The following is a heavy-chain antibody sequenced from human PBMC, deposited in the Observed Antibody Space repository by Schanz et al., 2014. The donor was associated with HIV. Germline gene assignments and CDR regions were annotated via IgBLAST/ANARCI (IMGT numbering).Heavy chain of an antibody. CDR1: GYIFTDYY. Sequence: QVQLVQSGAEVKKPGASVKVSCKTSGYIFTDYYVHWVRQAPGQGLEWLGWINPKSGGADSAQKFQGRVTMTRDTSISTAFMELSRLRSDDTAVYYCARGEDWPGGASDHWGQGTLVTVSS. J-gene: IGHJ5*02. CDR3: ARGEDWPGGASDH. CDR2: INPKSGGA. D-gene: IGHD1-26*01. V-gene: IGHV1-2*02.